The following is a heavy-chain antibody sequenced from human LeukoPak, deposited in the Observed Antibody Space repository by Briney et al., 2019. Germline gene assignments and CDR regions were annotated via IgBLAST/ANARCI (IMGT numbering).Heavy chain of an antibody. Sequence: PGGSLRLSCAASGLRFDDYALHWVRQAPGKGLEWVSGISWNSRSLVYADSVKGRFAISRDNAKNSLYLQMNSLRTEDTALYYCAKVNGDSGGHGSKWYFDLWGRGTLVTVSS. CDR1: GLRFDDYA. D-gene: IGHD4-23*01. CDR2: ISWNSRSL. J-gene: IGHJ2*01. CDR3: AKVNGDSGGHGSKWYFDL. V-gene: IGHV3-9*01.